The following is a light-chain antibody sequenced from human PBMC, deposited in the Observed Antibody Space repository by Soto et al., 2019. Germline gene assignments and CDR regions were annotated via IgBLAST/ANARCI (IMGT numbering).Light chain of an antibody. J-gene: IGLJ2*01. V-gene: IGLV2-14*01. CDR2: DVS. CDR3: SSYRSSSTPVV. CDR1: SSDIGGYDY. Sequence: QSALTQPASVSGSPGQSITISCTGTSSDIGGYDYVSWYQQHPGKAPKVMIYDVSNRPSGVSNRFSGSKSGNTASLTISGLQAEDEADYYCSSYRSSSTPVVFGGGTQLTVL.